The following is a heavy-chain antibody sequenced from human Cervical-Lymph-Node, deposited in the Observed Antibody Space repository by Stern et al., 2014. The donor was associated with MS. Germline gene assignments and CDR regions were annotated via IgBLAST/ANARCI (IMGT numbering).Heavy chain of an antibody. CDR2: VYHTGSA. D-gene: IGHD2-2*01. CDR1: GDSISNDNW. Sequence: VQLVESGPGLVRPSGTLSLTCAVSGDSISNDNWWSWVRQPPGKGLEWIGEVYHTGSAKYDPSLKSRVTISVDKSKNQFSLRLTSMTAADTAVYYCARDQGFQLMNSWGQGTLVIVSS. CDR3: ARDQGFQLMNS. J-gene: IGHJ4*02. V-gene: IGHV4-4*02.